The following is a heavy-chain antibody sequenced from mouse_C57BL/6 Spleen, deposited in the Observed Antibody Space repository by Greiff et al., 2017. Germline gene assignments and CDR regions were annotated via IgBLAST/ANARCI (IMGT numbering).Heavy chain of an antibody. Sequence: EVKLVESGGGLVQPGGSLSLSCAASGFTFTDYYMSWVRQPPGKALEWLGFIRNKANGYTTEYSASVKGRFTISRDNSQSILYLQMNALRAEDSATYYCARSITTVEMDYWGQGTSVTVSS. CDR3: ARSITTVEMDY. CDR2: IRNKANGYTT. D-gene: IGHD1-1*01. J-gene: IGHJ4*01. CDR1: GFTFTDYY. V-gene: IGHV7-3*01.